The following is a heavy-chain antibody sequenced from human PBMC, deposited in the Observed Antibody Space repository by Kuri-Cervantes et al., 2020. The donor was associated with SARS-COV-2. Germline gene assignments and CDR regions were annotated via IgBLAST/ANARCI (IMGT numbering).Heavy chain of an antibody. CDR2: IRYDGSNK. D-gene: IGHD5-18*01. V-gene: IGHV3-30*02. Sequence: GGSLRLSCAASGFTFSSYAMHWVRQAPGKGLEWVAFIRYDGSNKYYADSVKGRFTISRDNSKNTLYLQMNSLRAEDTAVYYCAKPVDTATDRYDAFDIWGQGTMVTVSS. J-gene: IGHJ3*02. CDR3: AKPVDTATDRYDAFDI. CDR1: GFTFSSYA.